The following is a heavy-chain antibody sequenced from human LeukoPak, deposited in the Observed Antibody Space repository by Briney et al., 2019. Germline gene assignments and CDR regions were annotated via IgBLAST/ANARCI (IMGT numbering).Heavy chain of an antibody. CDR3: ARHSERPVNDAFDI. D-gene: IGHD2-2*01. V-gene: IGHV3-11*03. CDR1: GFSFSEYY. CDR2: LSSSGRYT. Sequence: GGSLRLSCAATGFSFSEYYRTWLRQAPGKGLEWVSNLSSSGRYTNYADSVRGRFTISRDNAKKSLYLQMNSLRAEDTAVYYCARHSERPVNDAFDISGQGTKVTVSS. J-gene: IGHJ3*02.